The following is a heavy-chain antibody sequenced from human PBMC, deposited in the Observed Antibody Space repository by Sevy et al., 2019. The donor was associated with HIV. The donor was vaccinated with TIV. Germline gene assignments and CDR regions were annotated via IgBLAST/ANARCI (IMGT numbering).Heavy chain of an antibody. J-gene: IGHJ4*02. D-gene: IGHD3-10*01. Sequence: GGSLRLSCAASGFTFSDYGIHWVRQAPGKGPEWVAVIWYDGINKYYVDCVKGRFTISRDNSKNTVYLQMNSLRAEDTAVYYCARDKLLPVMVTMVRGALSYYFDYWGQGTLVTVSS. CDR2: IWYDGINK. V-gene: IGHV3-33*01. CDR3: ARDKLLPVMVTMVRGALSYYFDY. CDR1: GFTFSDYG.